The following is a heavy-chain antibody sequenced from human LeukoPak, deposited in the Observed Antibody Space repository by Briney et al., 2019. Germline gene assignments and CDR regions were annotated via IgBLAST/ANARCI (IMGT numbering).Heavy chain of an antibody. CDR3: VRDGYVDL. J-gene: IGHJ2*01. Sequence: ASVKVSCKASGYTFTSYSLAWVRQAPGQGLEWIGWISPYNGNADYAQDLQGRVTMTTDTSTSTAYMELRSLRSDDTGVYYCVRDGYVDLWGRGTLVTVSS. CDR2: ISPYNGNA. V-gene: IGHV1-18*01. D-gene: IGHD6-13*01. CDR1: GYTFTSYS.